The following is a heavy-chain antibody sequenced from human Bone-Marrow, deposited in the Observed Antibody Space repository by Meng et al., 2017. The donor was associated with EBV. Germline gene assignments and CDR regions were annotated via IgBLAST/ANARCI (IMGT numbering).Heavy chain of an antibody. D-gene: IGHD3-10*01. CDR1: GGTLNNFA. CDR3: ARESGRGYTPDF. V-gene: IGHV1-69*01. J-gene: IGHJ4*02. CDR2: LIPDFGTP. Sequence: QVQLGESGAEVNKPGSSVRVSCKASGGTLNNFAINWVRQAPGEGLEWMGGLIPDFGTPDYAPNYQDRVTITADESTSTAYMELNSLTTEDTAIYYCARESGRGYTPDFWGQGTLVTVSS.